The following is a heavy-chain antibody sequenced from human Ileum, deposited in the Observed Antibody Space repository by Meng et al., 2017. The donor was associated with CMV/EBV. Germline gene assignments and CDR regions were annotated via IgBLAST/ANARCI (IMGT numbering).Heavy chain of an antibody. CDR3: AKGGPLGSYFDY. D-gene: IGHD1-26*01. CDR2: IVSWGGGGTI. V-gene: IGHV3-15*04. Sequence: SVFTFRNAWMSWVRQAPGKGLGWVGRIVSWGGGGTIDYAAPVKGRFTISRDDSKNTLYLQMNSLKTEDTAVYYCAKGGPLGSYFDYWGQGALVTVSS. J-gene: IGHJ4*02. CDR1: VFTFRNAW.